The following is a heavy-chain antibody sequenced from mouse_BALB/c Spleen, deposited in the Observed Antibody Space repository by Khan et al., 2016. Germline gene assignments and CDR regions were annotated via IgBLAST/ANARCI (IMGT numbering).Heavy chain of an antibody. CDR1: GFIFSSYT. V-gene: IGHV5-6-4*01. Sequence: EVELVESGGGLVKPGGPLKLSCAASGFIFSSYTMSWVRQTPEKRLEWVATISSGGSYIYYPDSVKGRFTISRDNAKNTLYLQMSSLKSEDTAMYYCTNIYDGYYEFAYWGQGTLVTVSA. CDR2: ISSGGSYI. J-gene: IGHJ3*01. D-gene: IGHD2-3*01. CDR3: TNIYDGYYEFAY.